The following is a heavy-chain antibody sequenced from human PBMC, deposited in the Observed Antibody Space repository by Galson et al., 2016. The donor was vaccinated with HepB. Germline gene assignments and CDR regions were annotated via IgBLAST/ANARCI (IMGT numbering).Heavy chain of an antibody. Sequence: SETLSLTCAVYGGSFSNDFWTWIRQPPGKGLEWIGEISHRGSTIYNPSLKGRVTISEDTSKRQFSLKLTSVTAADTAVYSCARGKRPPYSTSSNYYYYSYGLDVWGQGTTVTVSS. CDR1: GGSFSNDF. CDR3: ARGKRPPYSTSSNYYYYSYGLDV. V-gene: IGHV4-34*01. CDR2: ISHRGST. J-gene: IGHJ6*02. D-gene: IGHD6-6*01.